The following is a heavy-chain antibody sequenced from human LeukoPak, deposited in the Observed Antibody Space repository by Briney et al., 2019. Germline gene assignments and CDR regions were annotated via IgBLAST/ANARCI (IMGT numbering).Heavy chain of an antibody. CDR1: GFTFSNYG. CDR3: AREITMIVVVITRLFDY. V-gene: IGHV3-30*02. D-gene: IGHD3-22*01. J-gene: IGHJ4*02. Sequence: PGGSLRLSCAASGFTFSNYGIHWVRQAPGKGLDWVAFIRYDGSNKYYADSVKGRFTISRDNSKNTLYLQMNSLRAEDTAVYYCAREITMIVVVITRLFDYWGQGTLVTVSS. CDR2: IRYDGSNK.